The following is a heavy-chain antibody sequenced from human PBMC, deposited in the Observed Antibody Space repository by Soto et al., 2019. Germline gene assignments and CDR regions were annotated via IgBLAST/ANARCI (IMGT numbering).Heavy chain of an antibody. V-gene: IGHV3-33*03. CDR3: VVDTSGLLDY. J-gene: IGHJ4*02. CDR1: GFTFSSNG. Sequence: LRLSCAASGFTFSSNGMHWVRQAPGKGLELVAVIWYDGNKKYYGDSVRGRFTISRDNSKNTLYLEMNSLRAEDTAVYYCVVDTSGLLDYWGQGTQVTVSS. D-gene: IGHD3-22*01. CDR2: IWYDGNKK.